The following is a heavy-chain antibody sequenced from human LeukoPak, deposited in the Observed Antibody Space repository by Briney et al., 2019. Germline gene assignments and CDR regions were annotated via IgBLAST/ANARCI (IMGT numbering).Heavy chain of an antibody. CDR3: ARLSCSGGTCYSSRGNFDY. J-gene: IGHJ4*02. Sequence: SVKVSCKASGGSFSNYTISWLRQTPGQGLEWMGGIIPIFGTANYAQNFQGRVTITADKFTSTAYMELSSLRSEDTAVYYCARLSCSGGTCYSSRGNFDYWGQGTLVTVSS. CDR2: IIPIFGTA. D-gene: IGHD2-15*01. CDR1: GGSFSNYT. V-gene: IGHV1-69*06.